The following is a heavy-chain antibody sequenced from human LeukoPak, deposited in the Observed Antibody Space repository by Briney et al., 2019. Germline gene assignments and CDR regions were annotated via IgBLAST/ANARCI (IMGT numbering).Heavy chain of an antibody. CDR1: GFTVSSNY. D-gene: IGHD3-10*01. CDR2: IYSGGST. CDR3: ASGSGSYRTPYYYMDV. Sequence: GGSLRLSCAASGFTVSSNYMSWVRQAPGKGLEWVSMIYSGGSTYHADSVKGRFTISRDNSKNTLYLQMNSLRAEDTAVYYCASGSGSYRTPYYYMDVWGKGTTVTVSS. V-gene: IGHV3-53*01. J-gene: IGHJ6*03.